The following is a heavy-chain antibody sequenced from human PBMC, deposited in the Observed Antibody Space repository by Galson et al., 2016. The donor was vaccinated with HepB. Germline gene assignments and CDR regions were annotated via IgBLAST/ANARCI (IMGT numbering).Heavy chain of an antibody. D-gene: IGHD1-26*01. V-gene: IGHV3-23*01. J-gene: IGHJ5*02. Sequence: SLRLSCAASGFIFSNYAMSWVRQAPGKGLEWVSGISDSAGSTYFADSVKGRFTIFRDNSKDTLYLQMNSLRAEDTAVYYCAKEVGTVHPSNWFDPWGQGTLVTVSS. CDR3: AKEVGTVHPSNWFDP. CDR1: GFIFSNYA. CDR2: ISDSAGST.